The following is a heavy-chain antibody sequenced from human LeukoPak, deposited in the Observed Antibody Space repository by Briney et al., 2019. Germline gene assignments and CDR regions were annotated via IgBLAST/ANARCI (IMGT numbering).Heavy chain of an antibody. CDR2: ISYDGSNK. CDR1: GVTFSSYG. V-gene: IGHV3-30*03. D-gene: IGHD6-6*01. Sequence: VGSLRLSCAAPGVTFSSYGMHSVRQAPGKGLEWVAVISYDGSNKYYADSVKGRFTISRDNSKNTLYLQMNSLRAEDTAVYYCGRRKYSSSKGAFDIWGQGTMVTVSS. CDR3: GRRKYSSSKGAFDI. J-gene: IGHJ3*02.